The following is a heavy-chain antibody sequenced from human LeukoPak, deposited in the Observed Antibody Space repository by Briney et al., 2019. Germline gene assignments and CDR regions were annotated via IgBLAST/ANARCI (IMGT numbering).Heavy chain of an antibody. CDR2: IYSGGST. CDR1: GFTVSSNY. V-gene: IGHV3-53*01. Sequence: PGGSLRLSCAASGFTVSSNYMSWVRQAPGKGLECVSVIYSGGSTDYADSVKGRFTISRDNSQNTLYLQMNSLRAEDTAVYYCALQNDSSPFDYWGQGTLVTVSS. D-gene: IGHD3-22*01. CDR3: ALQNDSSPFDY. J-gene: IGHJ4*02.